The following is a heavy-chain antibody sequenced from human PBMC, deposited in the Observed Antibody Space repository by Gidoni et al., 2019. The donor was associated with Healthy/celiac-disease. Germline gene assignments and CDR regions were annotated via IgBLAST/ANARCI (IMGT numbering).Heavy chain of an antibody. CDR1: GFTFSSYA. J-gene: IGHJ4*02. D-gene: IGHD4-17*01. Sequence: QVQLVESGGGVVQPGRSLRLSCAASGFTFSSYAMHWVRQAPGKGLEWVAVISYDGSNKYYADSVKGRFTISRDNSKNTLYLQMNSLRAEDTAVYYCARGGTTVVTLYFDYWGQGTLVTVSS. CDR2: ISYDGSNK. V-gene: IGHV3-30-3*01. CDR3: ARGGTTVVTLYFDY.